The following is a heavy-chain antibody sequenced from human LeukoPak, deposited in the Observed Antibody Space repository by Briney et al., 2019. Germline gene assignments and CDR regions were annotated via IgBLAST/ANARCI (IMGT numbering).Heavy chain of an antibody. CDR2: ISNGGTTM. CDR3: ARGREYYDSSGYYFDY. CDR1: GFIFSDYY. J-gene: IGHJ4*02. V-gene: IGHV3-11*04. D-gene: IGHD3-22*01. Sequence: GGSLRLSCAASGFIFSDYYMSWIRQAPGKGLEWVSYISNGGTTMYYADSVKGRFTISRDNAKNSLYLQMNSLRAEDTAVYYCARGREYYDSSGYYFDYWGQGTLVTVSS.